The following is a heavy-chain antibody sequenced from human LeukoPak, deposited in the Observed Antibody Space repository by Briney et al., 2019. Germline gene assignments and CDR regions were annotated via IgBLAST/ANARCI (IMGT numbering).Heavy chain of an antibody. CDR2: ISGSGDST. J-gene: IGHJ4*02. V-gene: IGHV3-23*01. CDR1: GFTFSTYS. CDR3: AKELNSYGFSDY. Sequence: GGSLRLSCAASGFTFSTYSMSWVRQAPGKGLDWVSAISGSGDSTYYADSVQGRFTISRDNSKNTLYLQMNSLRAEDTAVYYCAKELNSYGFSDYWGQGTLVTVSP. D-gene: IGHD5-18*01.